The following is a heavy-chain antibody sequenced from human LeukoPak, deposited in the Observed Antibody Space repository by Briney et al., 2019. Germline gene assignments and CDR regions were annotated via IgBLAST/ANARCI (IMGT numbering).Heavy chain of an antibody. CDR2: IYYSGST. V-gene: IGHV4-39*07. D-gene: IGHD6-13*01. Sequence: SETLSLTCTVSGGSISSSSYYWGWIRQPPGKGLECIGSIYYSGSTYYNPSLKSRVTISVDTSKNQFSLKLSSVTAADTAVYYCARVVGYSSSWYWFDPWGQRTLVTVSS. CDR3: ARVVGYSSSWYWFDP. CDR1: GGSISSSSYY. J-gene: IGHJ5*02.